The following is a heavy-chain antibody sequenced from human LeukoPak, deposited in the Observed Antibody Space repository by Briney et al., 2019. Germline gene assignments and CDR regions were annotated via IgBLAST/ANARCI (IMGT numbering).Heavy chain of an antibody. CDR1: GYIFTSYY. CDR3: ARSAAGSPFYFEI. D-gene: IGHD3-9*01. V-gene: IGHV1-46*01. CDR2: INPSGGST. J-gene: IGHJ4*02. Sequence: ASVKVSCKASGYIFTSYYMHWVRQAPGQGLEWMGIINPSGGSTSYAQKFLGRVTMTTETSTSTAYMELRSLRSDDTAVYYCARSAAGSPFYFEIWGQGTLVTVSS.